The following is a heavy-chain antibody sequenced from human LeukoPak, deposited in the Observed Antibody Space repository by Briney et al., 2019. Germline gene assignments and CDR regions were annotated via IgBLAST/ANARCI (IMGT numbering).Heavy chain of an antibody. CDR1: GGSISSDNW. Sequence: PSETLSLTCAVSGGSISSDNWWSWVRQPPGKGLEWIGEIYQSGSTNYNPSLKSRVTMSVDKSKNQFSLKLSSVTAADTAVYYCARDVGRGTAISFWGQGTLVTVSS. CDR2: IYQSGST. CDR3: ARDVGRGTAISF. D-gene: IGHD2-21*02. V-gene: IGHV4-4*02. J-gene: IGHJ4*02.